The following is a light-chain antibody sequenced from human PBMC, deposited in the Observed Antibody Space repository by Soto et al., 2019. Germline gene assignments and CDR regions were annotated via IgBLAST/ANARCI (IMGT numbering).Light chain of an antibody. V-gene: IGLV1-51*01. J-gene: IGLJ2*01. CDR3: ETWDSSLSVVL. CDR2: DDN. CDR1: SSNIGGNS. Sequence: QSVLTQPPSVSAAPGQKVTISCSGSSSNIGGNSVSWYQQLPGTAPKLLIYDDNKRPSGIPDRFSGSKSGTSATLGITGFQTGDEADYYCETWDSSLSVVLFGGGTKVTVL.